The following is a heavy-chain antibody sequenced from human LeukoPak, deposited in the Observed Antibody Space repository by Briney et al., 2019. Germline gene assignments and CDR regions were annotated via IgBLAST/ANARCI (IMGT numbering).Heavy chain of an antibody. CDR3: ARCFFGVITNYFDY. V-gene: IGHV3-48*03. CDR1: GITLSTYE. Sequence: GGSLRLSCAASGITLSTYEMHWVRQAPGKGLEWISCISASGNTVFQPDSVRGRFTVSRDNARNSLYLQMNSLRAEDTAVYYCARCFFGVITNYFDYWGQGTLVTVSS. J-gene: IGHJ4*02. D-gene: IGHD3-22*01. CDR2: ISASGNTV.